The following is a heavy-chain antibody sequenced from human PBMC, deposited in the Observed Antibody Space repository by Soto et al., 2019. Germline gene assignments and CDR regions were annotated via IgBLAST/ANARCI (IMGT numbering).Heavy chain of an antibody. CDR3: ARVRSTDWFDP. V-gene: IGHV1-69*01. Sequence: QVQLVQSGAEVKKPGSSVKVSCKASGGTLSSYAISWVRQAPGQGLEWMGWIIPIFGTANYAQKFQGIVTITAYETTITAYMELRSLRSEDTAVYYCARVRSTDWFDPWGQGTLVTVSS. CDR2: IIPIFGTA. CDR1: GGTLSSYA. J-gene: IGHJ5*02.